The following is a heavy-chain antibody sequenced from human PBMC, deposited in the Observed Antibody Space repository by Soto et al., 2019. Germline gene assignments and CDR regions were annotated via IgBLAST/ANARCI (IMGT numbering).Heavy chain of an antibody. V-gene: IGHV3-74*01. J-gene: IGHJ4*02. CDR2: INDDGSST. CDR1: GFTFSTYW. CDR3: ARGPRSSSTGTGAF. Sequence: EVQLVESGGGLLQPGGSLRLACAASGFTFSTYWMHWVRQVPGKGPEWVSRINDDGSSTNYSDSVKGRFTISRDNAKNTLDLQMNALRAEDTAVYYCARGPRSSSTGTGAFWGQGTLVTVSS. D-gene: IGHD1-1*01.